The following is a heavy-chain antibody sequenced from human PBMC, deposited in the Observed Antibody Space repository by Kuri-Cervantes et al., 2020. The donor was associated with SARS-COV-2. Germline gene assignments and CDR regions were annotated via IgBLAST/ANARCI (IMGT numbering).Heavy chain of an antibody. CDR2: ISSSSSYT. CDR1: GFTFNYYT. Sequence: GESLKISCTASGFTFNYYTLTWVRQAPGKGLEWVSYISSSSSYTNYADSVKGRFTISRDNAKNSQYLQMNSLRAEDTAVYYCAREGGQQLPGAFDIWGQGTMVTVSS. V-gene: IGHV3-11*05. CDR3: AREGGQQLPGAFDI. J-gene: IGHJ3*02. D-gene: IGHD6-13*01.